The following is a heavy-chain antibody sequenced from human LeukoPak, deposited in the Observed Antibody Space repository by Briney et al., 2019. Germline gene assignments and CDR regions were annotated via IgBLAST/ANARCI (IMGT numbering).Heavy chain of an antibody. CDR3: VGGPDDKKLGY. J-gene: IGHJ4*02. D-gene: IGHD3-22*01. Sequence: GGSLRLSCAASGFTISDNYINWVRQAPGKGPEWVSLIHFSGTTFYADSVKSRFTMSRDNSKNTVYLQMNSLRAEDTAVYYCVGGPDDKKLGYWGQGTLVTVSS. CDR1: GFTISDNY. CDR2: IHFSGTT. V-gene: IGHV3-66*01.